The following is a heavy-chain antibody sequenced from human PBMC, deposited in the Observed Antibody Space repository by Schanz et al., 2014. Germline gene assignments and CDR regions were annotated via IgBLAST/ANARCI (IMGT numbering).Heavy chain of an antibody. V-gene: IGHV1-18*01. CDR1: GYTFTAYG. CDR2: ISAQTGDT. CDR3: ATLDYADSVS. Sequence: VQSVHSGTEVQKLGASVKVPCQTSGYTFTAYGINWVRQAPGQGLEWIGWISAQTGDTRYAQKMQGRVTMTRDVSSTTAFLELRSLRYDDTAVYYCATLDYADSVSWGQGTLVTVSA. J-gene: IGHJ5*02. D-gene: IGHD4-17*01.